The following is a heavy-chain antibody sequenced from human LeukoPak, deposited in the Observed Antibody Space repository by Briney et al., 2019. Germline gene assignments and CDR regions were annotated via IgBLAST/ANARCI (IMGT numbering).Heavy chain of an antibody. CDR3: ARLTCDYVWGSYLNY. CDR2: IYYSGST. J-gene: IGHJ4*02. D-gene: IGHD3-16*02. CDR1: GGSISSSSYY. Sequence: SETLSLTCTVSGGSISSSSYYWGWIRQPPGKGLEWIGSIYYSGSTYYNPSLKSRVTISVDTSKNQFSLKLSSVTAADTAVYYCARLTCDYVWGSYLNYWGQGTLVTVSS. V-gene: IGHV4-39*01.